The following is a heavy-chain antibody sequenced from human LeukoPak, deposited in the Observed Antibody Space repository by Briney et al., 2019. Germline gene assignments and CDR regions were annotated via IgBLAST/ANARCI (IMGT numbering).Heavy chain of an antibody. V-gene: IGHV3-23*01. J-gene: IGHJ4*02. CDR3: AKLSAPTSGYFDY. Sequence: GGSLRLSCADSGFSFNTYAMTWVRQAPGKGLEWVSGISGSGGSTYYADSVKGRFTISRDNSENTVYLQMNSLRAEDTAVYYCAKLSAPTSGYFDYWGQGTLVTVSS. CDR2: ISGSGGST. D-gene: IGHD2-15*01. CDR1: GFSFNTYA.